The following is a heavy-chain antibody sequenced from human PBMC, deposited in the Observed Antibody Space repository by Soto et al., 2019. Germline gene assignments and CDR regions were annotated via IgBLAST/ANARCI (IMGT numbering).Heavy chain of an antibody. V-gene: IGHV3-23*01. J-gene: IGHJ6*02. CDR1: GFTFSSYA. CDR3: ARDRYSYYDFWSGSLPYYYYGMDV. CDR2: ISGSGGST. D-gene: IGHD3-3*01. Sequence: GGSLRLSCAASGFTFSSYAMSWVRQAPGKGLEWVSAISGSGGSTYYADSVKGRFTISRDNAKNSLYLQMNSLRAEDTAVYYCARDRYSYYDFWSGSLPYYYYGMDVWGQGTTVTVAS.